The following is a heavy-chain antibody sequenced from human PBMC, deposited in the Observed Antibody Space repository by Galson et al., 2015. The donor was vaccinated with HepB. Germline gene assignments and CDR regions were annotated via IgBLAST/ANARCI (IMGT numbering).Heavy chain of an antibody. Sequence: SLRLSCAASGFTFSSYAMSWVRQAPGKGLEWVSAISGSGGSTYYADSVKGRFTISRDNSKNTLYLQMNSLRAEDTAVYYCAKDPEEYYYDSSGSSPFDYWGQGTLVTVSS. CDR1: GFTFSSYA. CDR2: ISGSGGST. J-gene: IGHJ4*02. V-gene: IGHV3-23*01. D-gene: IGHD3-22*01. CDR3: AKDPEEYYYDSSGSSPFDY.